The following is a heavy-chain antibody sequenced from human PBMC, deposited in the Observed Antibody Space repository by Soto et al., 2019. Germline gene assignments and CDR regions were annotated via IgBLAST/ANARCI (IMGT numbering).Heavy chain of an antibody. CDR1: GGSISSGGYY. V-gene: IGHV4-31*03. Sequence: SETLSLTCTVSGGSISSGGYYWSWIRQHPGKGLKWIGYIYYSGSTYYNPSLKSRVTVSVDTSKNQFSLKLSSVTAADTAVYYCASLSVAITMVRGVGWFDPWGQGTLVTVSS. CDR3: ASLSVAITMVRGVGWFDP. D-gene: IGHD3-10*01. CDR2: IYYSGST. J-gene: IGHJ5*02.